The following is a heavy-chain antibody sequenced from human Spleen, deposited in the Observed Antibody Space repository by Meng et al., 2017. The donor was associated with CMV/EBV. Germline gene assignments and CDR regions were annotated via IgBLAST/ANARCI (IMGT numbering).Heavy chain of an antibody. Sequence: ASGFTFTSYAMTWVRQAPGMGLEWVSIISASGGAAYYADSAKGRFTISRDNSKDTLFLQLNSLRTEDTAVYYCAKGRGTAKPYSFDYWGQGTLVTVSS. J-gene: IGHJ4*02. D-gene: IGHD1-26*01. CDR3: AKGRGTAKPYSFDY. CDR1: GFTFTSYA. V-gene: IGHV3-23*01. CDR2: ISASGGAA.